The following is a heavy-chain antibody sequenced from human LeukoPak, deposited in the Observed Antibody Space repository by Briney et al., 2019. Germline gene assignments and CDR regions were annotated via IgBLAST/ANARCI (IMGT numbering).Heavy chain of an antibody. J-gene: IGHJ6*02. D-gene: IGHD3-3*01. CDR1: GGIFSSYA. CDR2: IISIFGTT. CDR3: ASSGVVSTNYYVMDV. Sequence: SVKVSCKASGGIFSSYAISWVRQAPGQGLEWMGGIISIFGTTNYAQKFQGRVTITADESTSTVYMELSSLRSEDTATYYCASSGVVSTNYYVMDVWGQGTTVTVSS. V-gene: IGHV1-69*13.